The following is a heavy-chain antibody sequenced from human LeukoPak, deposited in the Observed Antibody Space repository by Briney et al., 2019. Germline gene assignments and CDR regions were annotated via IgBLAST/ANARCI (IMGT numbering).Heavy chain of an antibody. CDR3: ARDRVWTVLY. J-gene: IGHJ4*02. CDR2: INQDGSER. Sequence: GGSLRLSCAASGFTFSSYSMSWVRQAPGKGLEWVTNINQDGSERYYVDSVKGRFTISRDNAKNSLYLQMNSLRAEDTAVYYCARDRVWTVLYWGQGTLVTVSS. D-gene: IGHD6-13*01. V-gene: IGHV3-7*01. CDR1: GFTFSSYS.